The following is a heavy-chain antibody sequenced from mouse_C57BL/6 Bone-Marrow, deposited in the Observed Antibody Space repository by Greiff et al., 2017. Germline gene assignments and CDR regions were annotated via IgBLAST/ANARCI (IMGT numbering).Heavy chain of an antibody. J-gene: IGHJ4*01. CDR3: ARGGGLLSYYYAMDY. CDR2: IHPNSGST. CDR1: GYTFTSYW. V-gene: IGHV1-64*01. D-gene: IGHD6-2*01. Sequence: QVQLQQPGAELVKPGASVKLSCKASGYTFTSYWMHWVKQRPGQGLEWIGMIHPNSGSTNYNEKFKSKATLTVDKSSSTAYMQLSSLTSEDSAVYYCARGGGLLSYYYAMDYWGQGTSVTVSS.